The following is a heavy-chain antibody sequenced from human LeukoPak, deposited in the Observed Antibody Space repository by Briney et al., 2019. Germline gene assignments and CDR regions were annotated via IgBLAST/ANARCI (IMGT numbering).Heavy chain of an antibody. CDR2: IYYSGST. Sequence: PSETLSLTCTVSGGSISSSSYYWGWIRQPPGKGLEWIGSIYYSGSTYYNPSLKSRVTISVDTSKNQFSLKLSSVTAADTAVYYCARHRYYDILTGYEFDYWDQGTLVTVSS. V-gene: IGHV4-39*01. D-gene: IGHD3-9*01. CDR1: GGSISSSSYY. J-gene: IGHJ4*02. CDR3: ARHRYYDILTGYEFDY.